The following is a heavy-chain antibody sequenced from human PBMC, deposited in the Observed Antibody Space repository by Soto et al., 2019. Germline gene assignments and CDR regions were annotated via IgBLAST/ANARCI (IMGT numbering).Heavy chain of an antibody. CDR1: GYTFTSYG. D-gene: IGHD2-15*01. CDR2: ISAYNGNT. V-gene: IGHV1-18*04. J-gene: IGHJ6*02. CDR3: ARDSGGNSGGYYYGMDV. Sequence: GASVKVSCEASGYTFTSYGISWVRQAPGQGLEWMGWISAYNGNTNYAQKLQGRVTMTTDTSTSTAYMELRSLRSDDTAVYYCARDSGGNSGGYYYGMDVWGQGTTVTVSS.